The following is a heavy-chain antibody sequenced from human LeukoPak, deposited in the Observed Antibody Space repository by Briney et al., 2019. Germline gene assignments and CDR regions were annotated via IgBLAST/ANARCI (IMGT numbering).Heavy chain of an antibody. CDR1: GGSISSYY. CDR2: IYYSGST. J-gene: IGHJ4*02. V-gene: IGHV4-59*08. CDR3: ARYGSSSWYYFDY. Sequence: SETLSLTCTVSGGSISSYYWSWIRQPPGKGLEWIGYIYYSGSTNYNPSLKSRVTISVDTSKNQFSLKLSSVTAADTAAYYCARYGSSSWYYFDYWGQGTLVTVSS. D-gene: IGHD6-13*01.